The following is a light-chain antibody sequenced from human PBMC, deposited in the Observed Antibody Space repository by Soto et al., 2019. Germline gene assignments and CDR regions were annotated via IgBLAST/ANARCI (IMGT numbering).Light chain of an antibody. J-gene: IGKJ4*01. CDR1: QGINRW. CDR3: QQANSFPLT. V-gene: IGKV1-12*01. Sequence: IQLTQSPSPLSASVGDRVTITCRASQGINRWLAWYQQKLGKAPKLLIFDASSLQSGVPSRFSGSGSGTDFTLTISSLQPEDFATYYCQQANSFPLTFGGGTKVDIK. CDR2: DAS.